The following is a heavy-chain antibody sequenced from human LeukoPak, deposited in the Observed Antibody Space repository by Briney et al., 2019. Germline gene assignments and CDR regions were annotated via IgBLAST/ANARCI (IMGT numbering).Heavy chain of an antibody. Sequence: GGSLRLSCAASGFTVSHYYMTRVRQAPGKGLECVSVTYSGGSTYSADSVKGRFTISRDNSRNMVYLQMSSLRAEDTAVYYCARTRGSHPSPFDSWGQGTLVTVSS. CDR2: TYSGGST. J-gene: IGHJ4*02. V-gene: IGHV3-53*01. CDR1: GFTVSHYY. D-gene: IGHD3-10*01. CDR3: ARTRGSHPSPFDS.